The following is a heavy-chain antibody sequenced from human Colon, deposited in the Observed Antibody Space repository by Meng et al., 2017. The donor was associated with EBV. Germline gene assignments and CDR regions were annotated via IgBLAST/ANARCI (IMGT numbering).Heavy chain of an antibody. V-gene: IGHV4-4*02. Sequence: QLQLQEPGPGLVEPSVSLSLTCAGSSDCISTNWWSWVRRPPGKGLERIGEIYHSGTINYNPSLRSRVTISVDKSKNQFSLQLTSVTATGTAVYYCARNGDYNPGLYWGQGTLVTVSS. CDR3: ARNGDYNPGLY. D-gene: IGHD4-17*01. J-gene: IGHJ4*02. CDR1: SDCISTNW. CDR2: IYHSGTI.